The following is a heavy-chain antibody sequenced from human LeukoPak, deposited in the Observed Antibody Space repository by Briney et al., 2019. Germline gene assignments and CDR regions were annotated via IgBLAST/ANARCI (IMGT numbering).Heavy chain of an antibody. CDR2: IPYDGSNK. CDR1: GFTFSSYG. D-gene: IGHD3-22*01. CDR3: AKSYYYDSSGYSDY. Sequence: PGRSLRLSCAASGFTFSSYGMHWVRQAPGKGLEWVAVIPYDGSNKYYADSVKGRFTISRDNSKNTLYLQMNSLRAEDTAVYYCAKSYYYDSSGYSDYWGQGTLVTVSS. J-gene: IGHJ4*02. V-gene: IGHV3-30*18.